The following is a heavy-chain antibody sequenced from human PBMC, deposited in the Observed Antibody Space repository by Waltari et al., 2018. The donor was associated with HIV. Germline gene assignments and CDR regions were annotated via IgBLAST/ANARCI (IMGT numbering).Heavy chain of an antibody. J-gene: IGHJ4*02. D-gene: IGHD6-13*01. CDR2: IYYSGST. Sequence: QVQLQESGPGLVKPSETLSLTCTVSGGSISSYYWSWIRQPPGKGLEWIGYIYYSGSTNYNPSLKSRVTISVDTSKNQCSLKLSSVTAADTAVYYCARVAAAGYYFDYWGQGTLVTVSS. CDR3: ARVAAAGYYFDY. CDR1: GGSISSYY. V-gene: IGHV4-59*01.